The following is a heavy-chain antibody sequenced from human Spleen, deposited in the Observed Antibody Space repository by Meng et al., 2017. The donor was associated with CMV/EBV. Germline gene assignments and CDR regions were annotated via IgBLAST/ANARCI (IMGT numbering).Heavy chain of an antibody. V-gene: IGHV3-33*06. CDR1: GFSFDSSG. CDR2: IWWDGSNQ. D-gene: IGHD3-10*01. CDR3: AKDYYGSGSPIDS. J-gene: IGHJ4*02. Sequence: ASGFSFDSSGMHWVRQAPGKGLEWVVVIWWDGSNQFYADSVKGRFTISRDNSKNTVYLQLNSLRGEDTAVYYCAKDYYGSGSPIDSWGQGTLVTVSS.